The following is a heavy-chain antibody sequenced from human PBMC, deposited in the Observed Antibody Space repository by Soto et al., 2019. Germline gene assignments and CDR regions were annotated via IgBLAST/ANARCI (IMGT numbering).Heavy chain of an antibody. J-gene: IGHJ5*02. CDR3: ARGALYYDILTGYYNVITNNWFDP. Sequence: SETLSLTCAVYGGPFSGYYWSWIHQPPGKGLEWIGEINHSGSTNYNPSLKSRVTISVDTSKNQFSLKLSSVTAADTAVYYCARGALYYDILTGYYNVITNNWFDPWGQGTLVTVSS. CDR1: GGPFSGYY. CDR2: INHSGST. V-gene: IGHV4-34*01. D-gene: IGHD3-9*01.